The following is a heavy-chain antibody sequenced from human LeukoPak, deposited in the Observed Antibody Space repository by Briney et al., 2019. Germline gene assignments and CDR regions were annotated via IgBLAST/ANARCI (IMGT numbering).Heavy chain of an antibody. Sequence: GGSLRLSCAASGFTLSSYWMSWVRQAPGKGLEWVANIKQDGSEKYYVDSVKGRFTISRDNSKNTLYLQMNSLRAEDTAVYYCAKEYDYVWGSPKGWYFDYWGQGTLVTVSS. D-gene: IGHD3-16*01. CDR3: AKEYDYVWGSPKGWYFDY. CDR1: GFTLSSYW. CDR2: IKQDGSEK. V-gene: IGHV3-7*03. J-gene: IGHJ4*02.